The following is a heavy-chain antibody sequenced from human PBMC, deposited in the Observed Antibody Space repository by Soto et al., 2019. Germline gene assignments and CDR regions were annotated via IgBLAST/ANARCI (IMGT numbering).Heavy chain of an antibody. J-gene: IGHJ4*02. D-gene: IGHD5-18*01. V-gene: IGHV3-21*01. CDR1: GFTFSSYS. Sequence: VGSLRLSCAASGFTFSSYSMNWVRQAPGKGLEWVSSISSSSSYIYYADSVKGRFTISRDNAKNSLYLQMNSLRAEDTAVYYCARVRGYPPEWGLDYWGQGTLVTVSS. CDR3: ARVRGYPPEWGLDY. CDR2: ISSSSSYI.